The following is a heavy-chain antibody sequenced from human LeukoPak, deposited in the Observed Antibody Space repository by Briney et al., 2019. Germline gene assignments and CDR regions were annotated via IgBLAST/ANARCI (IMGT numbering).Heavy chain of an antibody. CDR3: ASDSAYCSGGSCYPGYFDY. CDR1: GFTFSSYA. Sequence: PGRSLRLSCAASGFTFSSYAMHWVRQAPGKGLEGVAVISYDGSNKYYADSVKDRFTISRDNSKTTLSLQMNGLPEDTAVYYCASDSAYCSGGSCYPGYFDYWGQGTLVTVSS. CDR2: ISYDGSNK. V-gene: IGHV3-30-3*01. D-gene: IGHD2-15*01. J-gene: IGHJ4*02.